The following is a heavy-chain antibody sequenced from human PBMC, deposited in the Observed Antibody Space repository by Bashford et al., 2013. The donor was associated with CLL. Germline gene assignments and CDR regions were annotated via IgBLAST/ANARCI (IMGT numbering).Heavy chain of an antibody. D-gene: IGHD3-22*01. J-gene: IGHJ4*02. CDR3: VRSNYYDSAGYYFDS. CDR1: GGSISSYY. Sequence: SETLSLTCTVSGGSISSYYWSWIRQPPGKGLEWIGYIYYSGTTNYNPSLKSRVTISVDTSKSQFSLKLSSVTAADTAVYYCVRSNYYDSAGYYFDSWGQGSLVTVSS. V-gene: IGHV4-59*01. CDR2: IYYSGTT.